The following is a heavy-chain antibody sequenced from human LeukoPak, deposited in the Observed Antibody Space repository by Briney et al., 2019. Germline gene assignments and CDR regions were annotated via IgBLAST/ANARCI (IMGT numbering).Heavy chain of an antibody. CDR3: AELGITMIGGV. J-gene: IGHJ6*04. D-gene: IGHD3-10*02. V-gene: IGHV3-64*01. CDR2: ISSNGGST. Sequence: GGSLRLSCAASGFTFSSYAMHWVRQAPGKGLEYVSAISSNGGSTYYANSVKGRFTISRDNAKNSLYLQMNSLRAEDTAVYYCAELGITMIGGVWGKGTTVTISS. CDR1: GFTFSSYA.